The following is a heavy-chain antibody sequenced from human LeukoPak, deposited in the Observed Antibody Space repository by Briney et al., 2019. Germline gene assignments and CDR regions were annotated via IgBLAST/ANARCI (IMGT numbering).Heavy chain of an antibody. CDR3: AREREGPYGYLDY. V-gene: IGHV4-61*02. D-gene: IGHD4-17*01. Sequence: SETLSLTCSVSGDSISSARYYWSWIRQPAGKGLGWIGRIYTSGSTDYNPSLKSRVTISVDTSKNQFSLKLSSVTAAETAVYYCAREREGPYGYLDYWGQGTLVTVSS. CDR2: IYTSGST. CDR1: GDSISSARYY. J-gene: IGHJ4*02.